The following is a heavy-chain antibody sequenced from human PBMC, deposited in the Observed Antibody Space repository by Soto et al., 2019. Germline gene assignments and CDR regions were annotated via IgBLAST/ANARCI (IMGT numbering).Heavy chain of an antibody. Sequence: GGSLRLSCAAPGFTFSDYYMGWIRQAPGKGLEWVSYISTSGSTINYADSVKGRFTISRDNAKNSLYLQMNSLRAEDTAVYYCARVSPPPDYWGQGTLVTVSS. CDR2: ISTSGSTI. CDR3: ARVSPPPDY. V-gene: IGHV3-11*01. CDR1: GFTFSDYY. J-gene: IGHJ4*02.